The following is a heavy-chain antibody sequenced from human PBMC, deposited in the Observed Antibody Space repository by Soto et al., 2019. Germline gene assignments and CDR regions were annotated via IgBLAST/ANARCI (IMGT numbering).Heavy chain of an antibody. Sequence: HSCADPGFTCSSSRRNWVRQAPGRGLEWEAYISSDGRETNYADSVRGRFTTPREHAKNSLFLQMNSLRAAVTEVYYCADKPRLLGSCGQGTL. CDR3: ADKPRLLGS. J-gene: IGHJ4*02. CDR1: GFTCSSSR. CDR2: ISSDGRET. D-gene: IGHD6-6*01. V-gene: IGHV3-7*01.